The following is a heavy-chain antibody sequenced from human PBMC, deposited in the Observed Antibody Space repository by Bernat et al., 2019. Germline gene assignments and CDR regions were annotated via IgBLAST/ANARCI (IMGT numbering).Heavy chain of an antibody. Sequence: QLQLQESGPGLVKPSETLSLTCTVSGGSISSSSYYWGWIRQPPGKGLEWIGSIYYSGSTYYNPSLKSRVTISVDTTKNQFSLKLSSVTGADPAVYDCAGHFRCYEEDRFDPWGQGTLVTVSS. V-gene: IGHV4-39*01. J-gene: IGHJ5*02. CDR1: GGSISSSSYY. CDR2: IYYSGST. CDR3: AGHFRCYEEDRFDP. D-gene: IGHD5-12*01.